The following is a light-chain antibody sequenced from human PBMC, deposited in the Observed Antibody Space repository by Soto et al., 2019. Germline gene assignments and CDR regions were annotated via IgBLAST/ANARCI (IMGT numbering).Light chain of an antibody. V-gene: IGLV2-8*01. CDR2: EVT. Sequence: QSALSQPPSASGSPGQSVTISCTGTSSGVGAYGYVSWYQQHPGKAPKLLIYEVTKRPSGVPDRFSGSKSGNTASLTVSGLQAEDEADYYCSSYGGSNNYVFGTGTKLTVL. CDR1: SSGVGAYGY. J-gene: IGLJ1*01. CDR3: SSYGGSNNYV.